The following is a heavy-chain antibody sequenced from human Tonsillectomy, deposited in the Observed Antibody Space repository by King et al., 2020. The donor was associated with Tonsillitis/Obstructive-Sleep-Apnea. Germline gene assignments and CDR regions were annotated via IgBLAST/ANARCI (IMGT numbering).Heavy chain of an antibody. Sequence: QLQESGPGLVKPSETLSLTCTVSGGSISSSSYYWGWIRQPPGKGLEWSGSIYYSGSTYYNPSLKIRVTISVDTSKNQFSLKLSSVTAADTAGYYCARFPTGLYYYDSSGYTDAFDIWGQGTMVTVSS. J-gene: IGHJ3*02. V-gene: IGHV4-39*01. CDR3: ARFPTGLYYYDSSGYTDAFDI. D-gene: IGHD3-22*01. CDR2: IYYSGST. CDR1: GGSISSSSYY.